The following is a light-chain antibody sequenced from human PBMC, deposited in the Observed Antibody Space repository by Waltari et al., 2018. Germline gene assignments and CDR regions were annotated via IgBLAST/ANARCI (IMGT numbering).Light chain of an antibody. J-gene: IGLJ1*01. CDR1: SSDVGAYDF. Sequence: QSALTQPASVSGSPGQSITISCTGTSSDVGAYDFVSWYQQHPGKAPKLLIYAVTSRSSGISDHFSGSTSGNTASLTISGLQTEDEADYYCSSYTSSSTYVFGTGTKVTVL. CDR3: SSYTSSSTYV. V-gene: IGLV2-14*03. CDR2: AVT.